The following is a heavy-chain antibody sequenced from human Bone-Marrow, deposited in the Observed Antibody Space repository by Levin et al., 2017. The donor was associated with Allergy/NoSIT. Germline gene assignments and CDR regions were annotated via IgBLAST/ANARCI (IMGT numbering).Heavy chain of an antibody. CDR1: GFTFNTYN. V-gene: IGHV3-21*01. Sequence: GGSLRLSCAASGFTFNTYNMNWVRQAPGKGLVWISSITSRGTHTCYSDSVKGRFTISRDSAKNSLYLQMNSLRAEDTAVYYCARGDDAIDIWGQGTMVTVSS. CDR3: ARGDDAIDI. J-gene: IGHJ3*02. CDR2: ITSRGTHT.